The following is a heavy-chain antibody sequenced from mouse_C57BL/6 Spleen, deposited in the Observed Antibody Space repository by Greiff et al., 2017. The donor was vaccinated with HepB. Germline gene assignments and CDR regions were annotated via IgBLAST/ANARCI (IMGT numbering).Heavy chain of an antibody. D-gene: IGHD1-1*01. J-gene: IGHJ2*01. V-gene: IGHV1-59*01. CDR2: IDPSDSYT. CDR1: GYTFTSYW. CDR3: AREGDYYGSLDY. Sequence: QVQLQQPGAELVRPGTSVKLSCKASGYTFTSYWMHWVKQRPGQGLEWIGVIDPSDSYTNYNQKFKGKATLTVDTSSSTAYMQLSSLTSEDSAVYYCAREGDYYGSLDYWGQGTTLTVSS.